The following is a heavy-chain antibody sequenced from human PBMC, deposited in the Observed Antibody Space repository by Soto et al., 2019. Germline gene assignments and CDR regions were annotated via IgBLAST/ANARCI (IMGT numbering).Heavy chain of an antibody. CDR2: ISYDGSNK. Sequence: PGGSLRLSCAASGFTFSSYAMHWVRQAPGKGLEWVAVISYDGSNKYYADSVKGRFTISRDNSKNTLYLQMNSLRAEDTALYYCASLIDGRIQLSWTEYFQHWGQGTLVTVS. D-gene: IGHD5-18*01. CDR1: GFTFSSYA. J-gene: IGHJ1*01. V-gene: IGHV3-30-3*01. CDR3: ASLIDGRIQLSWTEYFQH.